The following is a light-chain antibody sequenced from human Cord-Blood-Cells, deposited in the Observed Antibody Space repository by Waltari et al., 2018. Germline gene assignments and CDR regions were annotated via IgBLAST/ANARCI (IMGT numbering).Light chain of an antibody. CDR2: DAS. Sequence: DIQMTQSPSCLSASVVDRGTITCQASQDISNYLNWYQQKPGKAPKLLIYDASNLETGVPSRFSGSGSGTDFTFTISSLQPEDIATYYCQQYDNLPYTFGQGTKLEIK. J-gene: IGKJ2*01. V-gene: IGKV1-33*01. CDR3: QQYDNLPYT. CDR1: QDISNY.